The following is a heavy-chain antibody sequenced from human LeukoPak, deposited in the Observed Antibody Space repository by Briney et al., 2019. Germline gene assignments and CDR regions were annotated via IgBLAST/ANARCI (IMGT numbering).Heavy chain of an antibody. Sequence: SETLSLTCTVSGGSISSGDYYWSWIRQPPGKGLEWIGYIYYSGSTYYNPSLKSRVTISVDTSKNQFSLKLSSVTAADTAVYYCARDESGTSAFDIWGQGTMVTVSS. CDR3: ARDESGTSAFDI. J-gene: IGHJ3*02. D-gene: IGHD1-1*01. CDR2: IYYSGST. V-gene: IGHV4-30-4*02. CDR1: GGSISSGDYY.